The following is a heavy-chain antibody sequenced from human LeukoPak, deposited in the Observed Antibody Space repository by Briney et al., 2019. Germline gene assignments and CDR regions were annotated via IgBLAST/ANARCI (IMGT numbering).Heavy chain of an antibody. CDR3: ARGSSRFGESQGGFDP. V-gene: IGHV4-30-2*01. J-gene: IGHJ5*02. Sequence: PSQTLSLTCAVSGGSISSGGYSWSWIRPPPGKGLEWIGYIYHSGSTYYNPSLKSRVTISVDRSKYQFSLKLSSVTAADTAVYYCARGSSRFGESQGGFDPWGQGTLVTVPS. CDR1: GGSISSGGYS. D-gene: IGHD3-10*01. CDR2: IYHSGST.